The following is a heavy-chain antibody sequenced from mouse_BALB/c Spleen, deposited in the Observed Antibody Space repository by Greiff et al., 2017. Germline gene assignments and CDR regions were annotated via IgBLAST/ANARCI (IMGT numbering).Heavy chain of an antibody. CDR1: GFTFSSYA. Sequence: DVMLVESGGGLVKPGGSLKLSCAASGFTFSSYAMSWVRQTPEKRLEWVASISSGGSTYYPDSVKGRFTISRDNARNILYLQMSSLRSEDTAMYYCARGGVLRGRFAYWGQGTLVTVSA. CDR3: ARGGVLRGRFAY. D-gene: IGHD1-1*01. V-gene: IGHV5-6-5*01. CDR2: ISSGGST. J-gene: IGHJ3*01.